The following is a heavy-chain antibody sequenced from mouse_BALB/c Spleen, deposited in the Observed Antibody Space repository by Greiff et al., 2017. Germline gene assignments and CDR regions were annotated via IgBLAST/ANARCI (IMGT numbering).Heavy chain of an antibody. CDR1: GFTFSDYY. Sequence: EVKLMESGGGLVKPGGSLKLSCAASGFTFSDYYMYWVRQTPEKRLEWVATISDGGSYTYYPDSVKGRFTISRDNAKNNLYLQMSSLKSEDTAMYYCARGLTTATRAMDYWGQGTSVTVSS. CDR2: ISDGGSYT. D-gene: IGHD1-2*01. J-gene: IGHJ4*01. CDR3: ARGLTTATRAMDY. V-gene: IGHV5-4*02.